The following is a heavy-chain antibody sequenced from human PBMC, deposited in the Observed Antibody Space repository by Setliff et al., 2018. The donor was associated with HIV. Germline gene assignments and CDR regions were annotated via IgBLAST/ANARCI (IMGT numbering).Heavy chain of an antibody. CDR2: INPNMGDT. CDR3: AKDRVSGWNNWFDP. CDR1: GYKFTGHH. D-gene: IGHD6-19*01. V-gene: IGHV1-2*06. Sequence: ASVKVSCKASGYKFTGHHIQWMRQAPGQGLEWMGRINPNMGDTQYAQKFQGRIIMTRDTSINTVHMDLSSLRSEDTAIYYCAKDRVSGWNNWFDPWGQGTLVTVSS. J-gene: IGHJ5*02.